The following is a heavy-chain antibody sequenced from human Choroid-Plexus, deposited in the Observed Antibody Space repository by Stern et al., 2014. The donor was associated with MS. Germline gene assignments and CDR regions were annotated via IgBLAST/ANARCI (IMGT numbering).Heavy chain of an antibody. D-gene: IGHD3-10*01. CDR2: IIPVFDIA. V-gene: IGHV1-69*01. Sequence: QMQLVQSGAEVTKPGSSVKASCKVSGGTFSSSAINWVRQAPGHGLEWMGGIIPVFDIASYAPDFQGRVTLTADEPTSTVYMELSGLRFQDTAVYYCARVGSQNFDSWGQGTLVTVSS. J-gene: IGHJ5*01. CDR1: GGTFSSSA. CDR3: ARVGSQNFDS.